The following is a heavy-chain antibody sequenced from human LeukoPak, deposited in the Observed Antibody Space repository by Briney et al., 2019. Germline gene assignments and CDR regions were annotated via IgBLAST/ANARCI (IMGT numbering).Heavy chain of an antibody. CDR1: GFTFSSYW. CDR2: IKSDGSCT. J-gene: IGHJ4*02. CDR3: ARKDMLDY. V-gene: IGHV3-74*01. Sequence: PGGSLRLSCAASGFTFSSYWMHWVRQAPGKGLVWVSRIKSDGSCTSYAESAKGRFTISRDNAKNTLYLQMNSLRAEDTAVYYCARKDMLDYWGQGTLVTVSS.